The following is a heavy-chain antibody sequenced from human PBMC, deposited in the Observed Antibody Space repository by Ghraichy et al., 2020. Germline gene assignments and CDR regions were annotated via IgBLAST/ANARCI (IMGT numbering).Heavy chain of an antibody. CDR2: MYRKDKT. CDR1: GCSVTASY. J-gene: IGHJ6*02. D-gene: IGHD4/OR15-4a*01. Sequence: ETLSLTCAASGCSVTASYMTWVRQSPQKGLEWVSLMYRKDKTFYAESVKGRVTISRDASTNTFFLDMSGLRVEDTAVYFCARVANFGRGRLVVWAQGPPVAVSS. V-gene: IGHV3-66*01. CDR3: ARVANFGRGRLVV.